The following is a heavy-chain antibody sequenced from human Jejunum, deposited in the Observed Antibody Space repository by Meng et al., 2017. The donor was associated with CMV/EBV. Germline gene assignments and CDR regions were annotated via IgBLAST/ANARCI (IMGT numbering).Heavy chain of an antibody. D-gene: IGHD3-10*01. J-gene: IGHJ3*02. CDR2: FYYSGDT. CDR3: ARGGIITHGFDM. V-gene: IGHV4-59*01. Sequence: SGDSIISNSSWSWIRQPPGKGLEWIGYFYYSGDTNYNPSLRSRVTILGDTSKSQFSLKLSSVTAADTAVYYCARGGIITHGFDMWGQGTMVTVSS. CDR1: GDSIISNSS.